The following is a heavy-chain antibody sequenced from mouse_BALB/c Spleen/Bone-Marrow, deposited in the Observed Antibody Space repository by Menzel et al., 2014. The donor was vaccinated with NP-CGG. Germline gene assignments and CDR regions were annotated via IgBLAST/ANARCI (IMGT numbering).Heavy chain of an antibody. CDR1: GFSLTNYG. CDR3: ARKDYGSRGGYFDV. D-gene: IGHD1-1*01. J-gene: IGHJ1*01. Sequence: VKLVESEPGLVAPSQSLSITCTVSGFSLTNYGVHWVRRPPGKGLEWLGLIWAGGSTNYNSALMSRLSISKDNSKSQVFLKMNSLQTDDTAMYYCARKDYGSRGGYFDVWGAGTTVTVSS. CDR2: IWAGGST. V-gene: IGHV2-9*02.